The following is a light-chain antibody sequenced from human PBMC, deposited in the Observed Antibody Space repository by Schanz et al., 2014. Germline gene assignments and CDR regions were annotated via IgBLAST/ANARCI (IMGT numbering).Light chain of an antibody. CDR3: QQSHSTPHT. CDR1: QSVSKNY. Sequence: EIVLTQSPGTLSLSPGERATLSCRASQSVSKNYSAWYQQKPGQAPRLLIYGASSRATGVPDRFSGSGSGTDFTLTISRLETEDFATYYCQQSHSTPHTFGQGTRLEIK. J-gene: IGKJ2*01. V-gene: IGKV3-20*01. CDR2: GAS.